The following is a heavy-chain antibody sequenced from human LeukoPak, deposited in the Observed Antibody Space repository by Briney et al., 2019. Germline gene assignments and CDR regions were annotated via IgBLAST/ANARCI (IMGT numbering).Heavy chain of an antibody. CDR1: GYSFTGYY. Sequence: ASVTVSCKTSGYSFTGYYMHWVRQAPGQGLEWMGWVNPKNGDTNYPQKFQGRVTMTTDTSVGTAYMELSSLASDDTAVYYCARRGAYFDYWGQGTLVTVSS. CDR2: VNPKNGDT. CDR3: ARRGAYFDY. V-gene: IGHV1-2*02. J-gene: IGHJ4*02.